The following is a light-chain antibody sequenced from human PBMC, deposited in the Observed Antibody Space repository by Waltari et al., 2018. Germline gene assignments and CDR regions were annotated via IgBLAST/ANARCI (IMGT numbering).Light chain of an antibody. Sequence: DIQMTQSPSSLPASVGDRVTIPCRASQSISNYLNWYQHKPGKAPKLQVYVGSILQSGVPSRFSGSGSGTDFTLTISSLQLEDLATYYCQQSYKAPYTFGQGTNVEIK. CDR2: VGS. J-gene: IGKJ2*01. CDR1: QSISNY. V-gene: IGKV1-39*01. CDR3: QQSYKAPYT.